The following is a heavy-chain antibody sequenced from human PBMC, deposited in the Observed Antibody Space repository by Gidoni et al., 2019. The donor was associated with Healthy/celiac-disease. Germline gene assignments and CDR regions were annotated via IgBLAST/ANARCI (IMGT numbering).Heavy chain of an antibody. CDR3: ARGGYSSGWYPADY. V-gene: IGHV3-48*03. Sequence: EVQLVESGGGLVQPGGSLRLSCAASGFTFSSYEMNWGRQAPGKGLEWVSYISSSGSTIYYADSVKGRFTISRDNAKNSLYLQMNSLRAEDTAVYYCARGGYSSGWYPADYWGQGTLVTVSS. D-gene: IGHD6-19*01. CDR1: GFTFSSYE. CDR2: ISSSGSTI. J-gene: IGHJ4*02.